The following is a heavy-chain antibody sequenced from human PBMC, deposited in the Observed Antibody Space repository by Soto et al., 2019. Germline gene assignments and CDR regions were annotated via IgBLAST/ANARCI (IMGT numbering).Heavy chain of an antibody. Sequence: SVKVSCKASGGTFSSYAISWVRQAPGQGLEWMGGIIPIFGTANYAQKFQGRVTITADESTSTAYMELSSLRSEDTAVYYCASLYYDSSGYYYWYFDLWGRGSLVTASS. CDR1: GGTFSSYA. J-gene: IGHJ2*01. V-gene: IGHV1-69*13. D-gene: IGHD3-22*01. CDR3: ASLYYDSSGYYYWYFDL. CDR2: IIPIFGTA.